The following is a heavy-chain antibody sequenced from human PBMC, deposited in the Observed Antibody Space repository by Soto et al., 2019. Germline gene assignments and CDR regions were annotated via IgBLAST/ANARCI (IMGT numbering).Heavy chain of an antibody. J-gene: IGHJ4*02. CDR2: IYSGGST. CDR3: ASLNPRSY. V-gene: IGHV3-53*01. CDR1: GFTVSSNY. Sequence: GALRLSCAASGFTVSSNYMSWVRQAPGKGLEWVSVIYSGGSTYYADSVKGRFTISRDNSKNTLYLQMNSLRAEDTAVYYCASLNPRSYWGQGTLVTVSS.